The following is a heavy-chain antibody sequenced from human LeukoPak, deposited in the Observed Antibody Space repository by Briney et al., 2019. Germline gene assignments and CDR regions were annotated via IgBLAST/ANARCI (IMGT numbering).Heavy chain of an antibody. J-gene: IGHJ3*02. CDR3: AREDSSSSWYAFDI. D-gene: IGHD2-15*01. CDR1: GFTFSSYW. CDR2: IKQDGSEK. Sequence: PGGSLRLSCAASGFTFSSYWMSWVRQAPGKGLEWVANIKQDGSEKYYVDSVKGRFTISRDIAKNTLYLQMNSLRGEDTAVYYCAREDSSSSWYAFDIWGQGTMVTVSS. V-gene: IGHV3-7*01.